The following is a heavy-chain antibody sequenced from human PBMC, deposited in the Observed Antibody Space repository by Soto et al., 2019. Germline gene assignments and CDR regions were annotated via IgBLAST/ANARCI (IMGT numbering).Heavy chain of an antibody. CDR1: GFTFSNAW. CDR2: IKSKTDGGTT. J-gene: IGHJ4*02. Sequence: ESGGGLVKPGGSLRLSCAASGFTFSNAWMSWVRQAPGKGLEWVGRIKSKTDGGTTDYAAPVNGRFTISRDDSKNTLYLQMNSLKTEDTAVYYCTTGRGGYNWNYETPFDYWGQGTLVTVSS. V-gene: IGHV3-15*01. CDR3: TTGRGGYNWNYETPFDY. D-gene: IGHD1-1*01.